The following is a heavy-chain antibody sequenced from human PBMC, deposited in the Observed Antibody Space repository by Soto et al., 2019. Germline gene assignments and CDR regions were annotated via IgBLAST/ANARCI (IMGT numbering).Heavy chain of an antibody. D-gene: IGHD2-15*01. CDR3: ARRASKRGYCSGGSCYYFDY. CDR1: VGSISSYY. V-gene: IGHV4-59*08. J-gene: IGHJ4*02. Sequence: SETLSLTCTVSVGSISSYYWSWIRQPPGKGLEWIGYIYYSGSTNYNPSLKSRVTISVDTSKNQFSLKLSSVTAADTAVYYCARRASKRGYCSGGSCYYFDYWGQGTLVTVSS. CDR2: IYYSGST.